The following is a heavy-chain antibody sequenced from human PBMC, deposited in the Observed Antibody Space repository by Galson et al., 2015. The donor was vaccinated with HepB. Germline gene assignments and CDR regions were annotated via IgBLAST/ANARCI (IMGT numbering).Heavy chain of an antibody. CDR3: AHRRFFHTPTGDGYNLDAFDI. J-gene: IGHJ3*02. V-gene: IGHV2-5*01. CDR1: GFSLSTSGVG. D-gene: IGHD5-24*01. Sequence: PALVKPTQTLTLTCTFSGFSLSTSGVGVGWIRQPPGKALEWLALIYWNDDKRYSPSLKSRLTITKDTSKNQVVLTMTNMDPVDTATYYCAHRRFFHTPTGDGYNLDAFDIWGQGTMVTVSS. CDR2: IYWNDDK.